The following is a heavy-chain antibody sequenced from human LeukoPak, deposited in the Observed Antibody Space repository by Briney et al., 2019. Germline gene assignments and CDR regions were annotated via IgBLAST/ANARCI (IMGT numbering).Heavy chain of an antibody. CDR2: INSDGSST. V-gene: IGHV3-74*01. J-gene: IGHJ4*02. CDR1: GFTFGSSW. D-gene: IGHD5-24*01. CDR3: ARDYKYAFDN. Sequence: PGGSLRLSCAASGFTFGSSWMHWVRQPPGKGLVWVLRINSDGSSTTYADSVKGRFTISGDKAKNSLYLQMNSLRVEDTAVYYCARDYKYAFDNWGQGTLVTVSS.